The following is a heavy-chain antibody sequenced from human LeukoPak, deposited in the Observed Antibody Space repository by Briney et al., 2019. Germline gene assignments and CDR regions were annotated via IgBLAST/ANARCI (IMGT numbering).Heavy chain of an antibody. Sequence: GGSLRLSCAASGFIISSYWMSWVRQAPGKGLEWVANIKQDGSEKYYVDSVKDRFTISRDNAKNSLYLQMSSLRADDMAVYYCATLVATTRFDYWGQGTLVTVSS. CDR3: ATLVATTRFDY. J-gene: IGHJ4*02. D-gene: IGHD5-12*01. CDR1: GFIISSYW. CDR2: IKQDGSEK. V-gene: IGHV3-7*01.